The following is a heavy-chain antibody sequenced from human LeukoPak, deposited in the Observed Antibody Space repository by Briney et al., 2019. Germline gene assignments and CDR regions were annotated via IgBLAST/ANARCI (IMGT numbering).Heavy chain of an antibody. Sequence: AGGSLRLSCAASGFTFSSYVMRWVRRAPGKGLEWVALICYDGSDKDYADSVKGRFTISRDNAKNTMYLKMNILRADDTGVYYCVKSVAGTRGWFDSWGQGTLVIVSS. CDR2: ICYDGSDK. CDR1: GFTFSSYV. J-gene: IGHJ5*01. CDR3: VKSVAGTRGWFDS. V-gene: IGHV3-33*03.